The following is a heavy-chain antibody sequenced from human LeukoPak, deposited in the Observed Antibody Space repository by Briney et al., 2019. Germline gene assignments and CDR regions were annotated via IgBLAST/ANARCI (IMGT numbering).Heavy chain of an antibody. Sequence: SETLSLTCIVSGGSISSYYWSWIRQPPGKGLEWIGDIYYSGSTNYNPSLKSRVTISVDTSKNQFSLKLSSVTAADTAVYYCARATPDYDILTGYYPFDYWGQGTLVTVSS. V-gene: IGHV4-59*01. D-gene: IGHD3-9*01. CDR2: IYYSGST. CDR3: ARATPDYDILTGYYPFDY. J-gene: IGHJ4*02. CDR1: GGSISSYY.